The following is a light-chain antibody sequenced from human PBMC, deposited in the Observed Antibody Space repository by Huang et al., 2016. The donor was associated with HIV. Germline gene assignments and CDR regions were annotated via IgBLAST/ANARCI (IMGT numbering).Light chain of an antibody. Sequence: DIQMTQSPASLSASVGDRVTITCRASESINEFLNWYQQKPGKAPSLLISDASSLHRGFLSRFSGSVSGTDFTLTINSLQPDDFATYYCQQSYSKPLTFGPGTKVDVK. V-gene: IGKV1-39*01. CDR1: ESINEF. J-gene: IGKJ3*01. CDR2: DAS. CDR3: QQSYSKPLT.